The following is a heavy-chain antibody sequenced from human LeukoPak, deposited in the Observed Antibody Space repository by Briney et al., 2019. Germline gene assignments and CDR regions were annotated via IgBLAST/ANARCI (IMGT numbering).Heavy chain of an antibody. V-gene: IGHV3-23*01. J-gene: IGHJ4*02. Sequence: GGSLRLSCAASGFTFSSYAMRSVRQAPGKGLEWVSAISGSGGITYYADSVKGRFTISRDNSKNTVDLQMNSLRAEDTAVYDCAKASAMIVVVSKHFDYWGQGTLVTVSS. CDR1: GFTFSSYA. D-gene: IGHD3-22*01. CDR3: AKASAMIVVVSKHFDY. CDR2: ISGSGGIT.